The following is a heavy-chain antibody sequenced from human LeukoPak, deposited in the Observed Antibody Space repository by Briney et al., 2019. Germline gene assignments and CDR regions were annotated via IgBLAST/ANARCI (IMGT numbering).Heavy chain of an antibody. CDR1: GGSISSNSYY. Sequence: SETLSLTCTVSGGSISSNSYYWGWIRQPPGKGLEWVGSIHYSGSTYYNPSLKSRVTMSVDTSKNQFSLRLSSVTAADTAMYYCARGSGTYYVYNWFHPWGQGTLATVSS. D-gene: IGHD3-10*01. CDR2: IHYSGST. CDR3: ARGSGTYYVYNWFHP. V-gene: IGHV4-39*07. J-gene: IGHJ5*02.